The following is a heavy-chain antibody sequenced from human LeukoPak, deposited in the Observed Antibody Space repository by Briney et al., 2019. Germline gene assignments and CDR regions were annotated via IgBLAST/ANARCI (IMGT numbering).Heavy chain of an antibody. J-gene: IGHJ4*02. V-gene: IGHV3-23*01. CDR3: AKGLYYYDSSGHPD. CDR1: GFTFSSYA. Sequence: GGSLRLSCAASGFTFSSYAMSWVRQAPGKGLEWVSAISGSGGSTYYADSVKGRFTISRDNSINTVFLQMNSLRDEDTALYYCAKGLYYYDSSGHPDWGQGTLVTVSS. D-gene: IGHD3-22*01. CDR2: ISGSGGST.